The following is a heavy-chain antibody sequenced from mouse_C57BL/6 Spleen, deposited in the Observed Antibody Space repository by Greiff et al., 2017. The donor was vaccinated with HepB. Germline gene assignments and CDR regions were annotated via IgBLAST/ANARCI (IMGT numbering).Heavy chain of an antibody. CDR1: GYTFTEYI. CDR2: FYPGSGSI. Sequence: VQLQQSGAELVKPGASVKLSCKASGYTFTEYIIHWVKQRSGQGLEWIGWFYPGSGSIKYNEKFKDKATLTADKSSSTVYMELSRLTSEDSAVYFCARHEGGRMVTGDYFDYWGQGTTLTVSS. V-gene: IGHV1-62-2*01. D-gene: IGHD2-2*01. CDR3: ARHEGGRMVTGDYFDY. J-gene: IGHJ2*01.